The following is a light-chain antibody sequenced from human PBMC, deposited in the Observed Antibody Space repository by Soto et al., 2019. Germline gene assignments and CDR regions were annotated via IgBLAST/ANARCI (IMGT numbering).Light chain of an antibody. CDR1: QSLLHSNGYNY. Sequence: DIVMTQSPLSLPVTPGEPASISCRSSQSLLHSNGYNYLDWYLQKPGQSPQLLIYLGSNRASGVPDRFSGCGSGTDFTLKISRVEAEDVGVYYCMQALQTPPTFCQGTKLEIK. CDR3: MQALQTPPT. CDR2: LGS. J-gene: IGKJ2*01. V-gene: IGKV2-28*01.